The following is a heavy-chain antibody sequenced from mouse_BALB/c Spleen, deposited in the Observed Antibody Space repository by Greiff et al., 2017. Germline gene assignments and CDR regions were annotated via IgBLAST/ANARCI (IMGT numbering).Heavy chain of an antibody. CDR2: IWTGGST. D-gene: IGHD1-1*01. V-gene: IGHV2-9*02. CDR3: ARDHYGFPFAY. J-gene: IGHJ3*01. CDR1: GFSLTSYG. Sequence: QVQLKESGPGLVAPSQSLSITCTVSGFSLTSYGIHWVRQPPGRGLEWLGVIWTGGSTNYNSALMSRLSINKDNFKSQVFLKMNSLQTDDTAMYYCARDHYGFPFAYWGQGTLVTVSA.